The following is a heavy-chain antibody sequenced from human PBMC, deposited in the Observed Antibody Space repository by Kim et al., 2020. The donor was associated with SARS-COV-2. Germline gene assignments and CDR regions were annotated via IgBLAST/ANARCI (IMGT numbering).Heavy chain of an antibody. D-gene: IGHD3-22*01. J-gene: IGHJ3*02. V-gene: IGHV1-2*02. CDR1: GYTFTGYY. CDR2: INPNSGGT. CDR3: ATDYDSTRTAFDI. Sequence: ASVKVSCKASGYTFTGYYMHWVLQAPGQGLEWMGWINPNSGGTNYAQKFQGRVTMTRDTSISTAYMELSRLRSDDTAVYYCATDYDSTRTAFDIWGQGTMVTLSS.